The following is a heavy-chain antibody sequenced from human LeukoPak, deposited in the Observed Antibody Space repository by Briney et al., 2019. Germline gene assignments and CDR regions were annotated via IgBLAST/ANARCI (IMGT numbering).Heavy chain of an antibody. CDR3: AKSPSRGYSYGYFDY. Sequence: GGSLRLSCAASGFTVSSNYMSWVRQAPGKGLEWVSVIYSGGSTYYADSVKGRFTISRDNSKNTLYLQMNSLRAEDTAVYYCAKSPSRGYSYGYFDYWGQGTLVTVSS. D-gene: IGHD5-18*01. J-gene: IGHJ4*02. CDR1: GFTVSSNY. CDR2: IYSGGST. V-gene: IGHV3-53*01.